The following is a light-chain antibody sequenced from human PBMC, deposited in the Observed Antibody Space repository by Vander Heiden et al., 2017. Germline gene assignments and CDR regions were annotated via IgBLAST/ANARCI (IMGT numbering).Light chain of an antibody. CDR3: QVLDSSSDQGV. CDR1: NIESQT. J-gene: IGLJ2*01. Sequence: SYVLSQPPSVSVAPGKTATITCGGNNIESQTVHWYQQKPGQSPVLVIYYDTDRPSGIPERISGSNSGNTATLTSSRGGVGDEADYYCQVLDSSSDQGVFGGGTKLTVL. CDR2: YDT. V-gene: IGLV3-21*04.